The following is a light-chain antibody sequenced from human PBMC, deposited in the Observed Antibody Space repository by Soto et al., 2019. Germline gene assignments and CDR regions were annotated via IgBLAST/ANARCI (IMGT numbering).Light chain of an antibody. CDR1: SSDFGAYNY. CDR3: SAYAGNSNYV. J-gene: IGLJ1*01. V-gene: IGLV2-8*01. CDR2: EVS. Sequence: QSALTQPPSASGSPGQSVTISCTGTSSDFGAYNYVSWYQQHPGKAPKHIIYEVSKRPSGVPDRFSGSKSGNTASLTVSGLQAEDEADYYCSAYAGNSNYVFGSGTKLTVL.